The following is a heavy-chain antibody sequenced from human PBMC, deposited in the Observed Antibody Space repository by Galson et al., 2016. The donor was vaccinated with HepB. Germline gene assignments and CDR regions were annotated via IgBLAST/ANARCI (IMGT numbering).Heavy chain of an antibody. CDR1: GFTFSDYY. D-gene: IGHD2-21*01. J-gene: IGHJ4*02. Sequence: SLRLSCAASGFTFSDYYMTWIRQAPGKGLEWVSYISNSGNTIYYADSVKGRFTISRDNTKNSLYLQMNSLGAEDTDVYYWARKEYCGDECYNYYWGQVTLVTVSS. CDR2: ISNSGNTI. CDR3: ARKEYCGDECYNYY. V-gene: IGHV3-11*01.